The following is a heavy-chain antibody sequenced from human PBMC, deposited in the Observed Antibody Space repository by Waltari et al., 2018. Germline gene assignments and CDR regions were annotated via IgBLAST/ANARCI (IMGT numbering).Heavy chain of an antibody. CDR1: GGSISSHY. V-gene: IGHV4-59*11. D-gene: IGHD4-17*01. CDR2: IYYSGST. J-gene: IGHJ6*02. CDR3: ANSQPVHDYGDTPWGYYYYGMDV. Sequence: QVQLQESGPGLVKPSETLSLTCTVSGGSISSHYWSWIRQPPGKGLEWIGYIYYSGSTNYNPSLKSRVTRSVDTSKNQFSLKLSSVTAADTAVYYCANSQPVHDYGDTPWGYYYYGMDVWGQGTTVTVSS.